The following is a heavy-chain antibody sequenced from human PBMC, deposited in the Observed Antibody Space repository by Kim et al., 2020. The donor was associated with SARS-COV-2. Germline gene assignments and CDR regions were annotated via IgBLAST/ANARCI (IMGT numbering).Heavy chain of an antibody. CDR2: ISSDTTGT. D-gene: IGHD2-21*01. CDR1: RFAFSDYS. Sequence: GGSLRLSCVASRFAFSDYSMTWVRQAPGKGLEWVSSISSDTTGTYYADSVKGRFSISRDNAKNSLYLQMSSLRAEDTAVYYCATTYCGDANCWANYFDPWGQGTLVTVSS. J-gene: IGHJ5*02. V-gene: IGHV3-21*01. CDR3: ATTYCGDANCWANYFDP.